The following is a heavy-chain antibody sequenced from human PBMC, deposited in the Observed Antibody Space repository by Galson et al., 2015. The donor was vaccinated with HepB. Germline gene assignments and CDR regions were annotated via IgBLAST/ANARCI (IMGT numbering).Heavy chain of an antibody. CDR3: ARVRLQLDLDAFDI. CDR1: GFTFSDYY. V-gene: IGHV3-11*01. J-gene: IGHJ3*02. Sequence: SLRLSCAASGFTFSDYYMSWIRQAPGKGLEWVSYISSSGSTIYYADSVKGRFTISRDNAKNSLYLQMNSLRAEDTAVYYCARVRLQLDLDAFDIWGQGTMVTVSS. D-gene: IGHD5-24*01. CDR2: ISSSGSTI.